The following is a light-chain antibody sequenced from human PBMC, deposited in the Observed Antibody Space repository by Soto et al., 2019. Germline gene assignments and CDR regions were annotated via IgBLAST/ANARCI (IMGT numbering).Light chain of an antibody. CDR3: QQSYSTPNT. V-gene: IGKV1-39*01. Sequence: DIQMTQSPSSLSASVGDRVTITCRASQSISSYLNWYQQKPGKAPKLLIYAASSLQSGVPSRFSGGGSVTDFTRTISSLQPEDFATYYCQQSYSTPNTFGQGTKVEI. CDR1: QSISSY. J-gene: IGKJ1*01. CDR2: AAS.